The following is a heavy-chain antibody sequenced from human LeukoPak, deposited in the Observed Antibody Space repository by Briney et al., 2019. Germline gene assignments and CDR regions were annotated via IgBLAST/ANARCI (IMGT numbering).Heavy chain of an antibody. J-gene: IGHJ4*02. CDR1: GFTFSRYA. Sequence: PGRSLRLSCAASGFTFSRYALHWVRQTPGKGLEWVALTSFDGSGQYYADFVKGRFTISRDNSKNTLYLQMNSLRPEDTAVYYCARGSVGTPPPFDFWGQGTLVTLSS. V-gene: IGHV3-30-3*01. CDR3: ARGSVGTPPPFDF. CDR2: TSFDGSGQ. D-gene: IGHD2-15*01.